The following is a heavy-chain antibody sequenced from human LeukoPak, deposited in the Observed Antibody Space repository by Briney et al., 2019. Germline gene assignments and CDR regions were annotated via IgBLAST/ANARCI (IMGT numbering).Heavy chain of an antibody. V-gene: IGHV3-7*01. D-gene: IGHD3-22*01. CDR3: ARHISPDGYYYLPNP. Sequence: PGGSLRLSCAASGFTFSSYWMSWVRQAPGRGLEWVANIKQDGSEKSYVDSVKDRFTISRDNAKNSLYLQMNSLRAEDTAVYYCARHISPDGYYYLPNPWGQGTLVTVSS. CDR1: GFTFSSYW. CDR2: IKQDGSEK. J-gene: IGHJ5*02.